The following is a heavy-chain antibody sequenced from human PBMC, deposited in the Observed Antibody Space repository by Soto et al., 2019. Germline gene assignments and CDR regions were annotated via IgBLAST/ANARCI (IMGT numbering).Heavy chain of an antibody. J-gene: IGHJ6*02. Sequence: PSETLSLTGAVYGGSFSVYYWSWIRQPPGKGLEWIGEINHSGSTNYNPSLKSRVTISVDTSKNQFSLKLSSVTAADTAVYYCARVSITGTPRGMDVWGQGTTVTVSS. CDR2: INHSGST. V-gene: IGHV4-34*01. CDR3: ARVSITGTPRGMDV. CDR1: GGSFSVYY. D-gene: IGHD1-20*01.